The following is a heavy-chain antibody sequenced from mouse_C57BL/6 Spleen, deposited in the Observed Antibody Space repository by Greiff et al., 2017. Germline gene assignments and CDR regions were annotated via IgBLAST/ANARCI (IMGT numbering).Heavy chain of an antibody. Sequence: QVQLKQSGPGLVQPSQSLSITCTVSGFSLTSYGVHWVRQSPGKGLEWLGVIWRGGGTDYNAAFMSRLSIAKDNTKSHVFFKMNSLQADDTAVYYCAKGGTYYFDYWGQGTTLTVSS. CDR2: IWRGGGT. CDR3: AKGGTYYFDY. J-gene: IGHJ2*01. CDR1: GFSLTSYG. D-gene: IGHD3-3*01. V-gene: IGHV2-5*01.